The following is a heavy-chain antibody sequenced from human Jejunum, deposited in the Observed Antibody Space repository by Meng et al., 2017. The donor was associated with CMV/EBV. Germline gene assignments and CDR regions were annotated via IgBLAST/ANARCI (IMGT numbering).Heavy chain of an antibody. V-gene: IGHV1-69*04. CDR1: GSTVSNSD. CDR2: IIPVFDKT. D-gene: IGHD1-26*01. CDR3: AGGLGGTIDY. J-gene: IGHJ4*02. Sequence: CKASGSTVSNSDTSWGRQAPGQGLEWMGNIIPVFDKTNYAQKFQGRVTITADRSTNTAYMELSSLRSDDTAIYYCAGGLGGTIDYWGQGTLVTVSS.